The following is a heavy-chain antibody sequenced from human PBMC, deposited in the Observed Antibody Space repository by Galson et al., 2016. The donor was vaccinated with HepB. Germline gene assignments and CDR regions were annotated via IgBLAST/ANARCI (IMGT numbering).Heavy chain of an antibody. Sequence: PALVKPTQTLTLTCTFSGFSVSTSGMCVTWIRQSPGKAPEWLAHIDWDDHRYYSTSLKTRLTISKDTSKKQVVLSMTNMDPVDSATYYCARIMAPYGDDYFDYGGQGKLVVVSS. CDR1: GFSVSTSGMC. CDR3: ARIMAPYGDDYFDY. J-gene: IGHJ4*02. V-gene: IGHV2-70*13. CDR2: IDWDDHR. D-gene: IGHD4-17*01.